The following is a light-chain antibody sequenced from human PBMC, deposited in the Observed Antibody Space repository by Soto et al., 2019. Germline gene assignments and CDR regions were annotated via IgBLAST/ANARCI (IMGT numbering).Light chain of an antibody. CDR1: QGISSW. V-gene: IGKV1-12*01. J-gene: IGKJ3*01. CDR3: QQANTYPFA. Sequence: DIQMTQSPSIVSASVGDRVTITCRASQGISSWVAWYQQKPGKAPKLLIYAASNLQSGVPSRFSGSGSGTDFTLTIRSLQPEDFATYYCQQANTYPFAFGPGTKVDIK. CDR2: AAS.